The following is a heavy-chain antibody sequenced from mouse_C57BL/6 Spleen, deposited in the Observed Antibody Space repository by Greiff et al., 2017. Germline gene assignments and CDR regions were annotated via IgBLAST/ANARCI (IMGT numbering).Heavy chain of an antibody. Sequence: VHLLESGPELMKPGASVKLSCKASGYAFSGSWIEWVKQRPGHGLEWIGQILPGDGNTNYNEKFKGKATLTADKSSNTAYMQLSSLTSEDSAIYYWARGTVGDDDDDRDVEVGGTGTAVTVSS. J-gene: IGHJ1*03. D-gene: IGHD2-4*01. V-gene: IGHV1-9*01. CDR1: GYAFSGSW. CDR2: ILPGDGNT. CDR3: ARGTVGDDDDDRDVEV.